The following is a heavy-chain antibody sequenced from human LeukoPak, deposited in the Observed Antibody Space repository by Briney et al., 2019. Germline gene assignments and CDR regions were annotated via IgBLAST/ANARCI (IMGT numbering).Heavy chain of an antibody. J-gene: IGHJ6*02. CDR1: GGSISSYY. CDR3: ARHVYSSSWYIDYYGLDV. D-gene: IGHD6-13*01. V-gene: IGHV4-59*08. Sequence: SETLSLTCTVSGGSISSYYWSWIRQPPGKGLEWIGYIYNSGSTNYNPSLKSRVTISVDTSKNQFSLKLSSVTAADTAVYYCARHVYSSSWYIDYYGLDVWGQGTTVTVSS. CDR2: IYNSGST.